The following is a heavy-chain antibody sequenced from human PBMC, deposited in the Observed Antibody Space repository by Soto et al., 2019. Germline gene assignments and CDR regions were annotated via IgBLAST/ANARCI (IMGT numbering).Heavy chain of an antibody. V-gene: IGHV4-61*08. J-gene: IGHJ4*02. D-gene: IGHD6-6*01. CDR1: GGSISSGGYY. CDR3: ARYSSSDFDY. CDR2: IYYSGST. Sequence: SETLSLTCTVSGGSISSGGYYWSWIRQHPGKGLEWIGYIYYSGSTNYNPSLKSRVTISVDTSKNQFSLKLSSVTAADTAVYYCARYSSSDFDYWGQGTLVTVSS.